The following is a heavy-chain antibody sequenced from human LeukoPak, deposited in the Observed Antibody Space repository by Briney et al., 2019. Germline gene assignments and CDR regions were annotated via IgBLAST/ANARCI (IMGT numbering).Heavy chain of an antibody. CDR1: GYTFTSYA. V-gene: IGHV1-45*02. D-gene: IGHD2-21*02. CDR3: ATATHYYYYGMDV. Sequence: ASVTVSCKASGYTFTSYAMNWVRQAPGQALEWMGWITPFNGNTNYAQKFQDRVTITRDRSMSTAYMELSSLRSEDTAMYYCATATHYYYYGMDVWGQGTTVTVSS. CDR2: ITPFNGNT. J-gene: IGHJ6*02.